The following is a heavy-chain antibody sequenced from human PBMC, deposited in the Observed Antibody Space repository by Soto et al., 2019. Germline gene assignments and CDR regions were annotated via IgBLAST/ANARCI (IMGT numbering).Heavy chain of an antibody. CDR3: ARDRGELLWRGAFDY. CDR1: GFTFSSYS. J-gene: IGHJ4*02. CDR2: ISSSSSTI. D-gene: IGHD1-26*01. V-gene: IGHV3-48*02. Sequence: GGSLRLSCAASGFTFSSYSMNWVRQAPGKGLEWVSYISSSSSTIYYADSVKGRFTISRDNAKNSLYLQMNSLRDEDTAVYYCARDRGELLWRGAFDYWGQGTLVTVSS.